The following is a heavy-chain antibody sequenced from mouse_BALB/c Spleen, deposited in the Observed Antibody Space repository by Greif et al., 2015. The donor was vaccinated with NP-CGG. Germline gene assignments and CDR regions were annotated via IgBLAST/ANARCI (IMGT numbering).Heavy chain of an antibody. CDR3: ARPTMITTWFAY. CDR2: INPSSGYI. V-gene: IGHV1-4*01. J-gene: IGHJ3*01. Sequence: QVQLQQSGAELARPGASVKMSCKASGYTFTNYTMHWVKQRPGQGLEWIGYINPSSGYINYNQKFKDKATLTADKSSSTAYMQLSSLTSEDSAVYYCARPTMITTWFAYWGQGTLVTVSA. CDR1: GYTFTNYT. D-gene: IGHD2-4*01.